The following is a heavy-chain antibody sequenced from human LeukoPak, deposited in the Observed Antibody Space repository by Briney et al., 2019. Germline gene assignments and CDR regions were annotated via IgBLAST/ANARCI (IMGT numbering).Heavy chain of an antibody. CDR3: AYGSITPRDY. J-gene: IGHJ4*02. Sequence: SETLSLTCAVYGGSSSGYYWSWIRQPPGKGLEWIGEINHSGSANYNPSLKSRVTISVDTSKNQFSLKLSSVTAADTAVYYCAYGSITPRDYWGQGTLVTVSS. V-gene: IGHV4-34*01. CDR1: GGSSSGYY. CDR2: INHSGSA. D-gene: IGHD2-15*01.